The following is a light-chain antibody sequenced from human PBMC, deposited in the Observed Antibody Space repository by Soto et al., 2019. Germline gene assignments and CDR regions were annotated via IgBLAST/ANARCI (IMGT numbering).Light chain of an antibody. J-gene: IGKJ5*01. CDR1: QSIYIY. CDR3: QQRSNWPIT. Sequence: EIVLTQSPATLSLSPGERATLSCRASQSIYIYLAWYQQRPGQAPRLLIYDGSSRASGIPARFSGSGSGTAFTLTVNSLEPEDSAVYHGQQRSNWPITFGQGTRLEIK. CDR2: DGS. V-gene: IGKV3-11*01.